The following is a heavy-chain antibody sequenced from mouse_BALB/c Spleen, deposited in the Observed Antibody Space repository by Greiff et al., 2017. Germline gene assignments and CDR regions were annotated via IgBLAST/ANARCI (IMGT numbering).Heavy chain of an antibody. D-gene: IGHD2-1*01. CDR1: GFTFSSYA. CDR2: ISSGGSYT. Sequence: EVKLMESGGGLVKPGGSLKLSCAASGFTFSSYAMSWVRQTPEKRLEWVATISSGGSYTYYPDSVKGRFTISRDNAKNTLYLQMSSLRSEDTAMYYCARTEMVRYFDVWGAGTTVTVSS. J-gene: IGHJ1*01. V-gene: IGHV5-9-3*01. CDR3: ARTEMVRYFDV.